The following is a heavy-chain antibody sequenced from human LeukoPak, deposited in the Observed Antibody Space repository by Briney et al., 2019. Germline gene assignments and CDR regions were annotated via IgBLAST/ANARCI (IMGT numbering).Heavy chain of an antibody. CDR1: GFTFSGYW. V-gene: IGHV3-74*01. CDR2: INGDGSRT. J-gene: IGHJ4*02. CDR3: SRGNYFDY. Sequence: GGSLKLSCAASGFTFSGYWMHWVRQAPGKGLVWVSVINGDGSRTIYADSVKGRFTISRDNAKNTLYLQMASLRAEDTAVYFCSRGNYFDYWGQGALVTVSS.